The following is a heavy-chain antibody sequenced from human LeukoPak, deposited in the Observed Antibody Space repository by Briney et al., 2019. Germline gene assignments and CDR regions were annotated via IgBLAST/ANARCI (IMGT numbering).Heavy chain of an antibody. V-gene: IGHV3-30*02. J-gene: IGHJ5*02. CDR2: IRYDGSNK. CDR1: GFTFSSYG. CDR3: ARESGIAAALDL. D-gene: IGHD6-13*01. Sequence: GGSLRLSCAASGFTFSSYGVHWARQAPGKGLEWVAFIRYDGSNKYYADSVKGRFTISRDNAKNTLYLQMNSLRAEDTAVYYCARESGIAAALDLWGQGTLVTVSS.